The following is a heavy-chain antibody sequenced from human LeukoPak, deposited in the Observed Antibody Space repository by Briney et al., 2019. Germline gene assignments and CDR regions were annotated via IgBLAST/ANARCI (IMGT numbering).Heavy chain of an antibody. J-gene: IGHJ5*02. Sequence: SETLSLTCTVSGGSFSNYYWSWIRQPPGKGLEWIGYIYYSGSTNYNPSLKSRVTISVDTSKNQFCLNLSSVTAADTAVYYCARHPTALVSYGFDPWGQGTLVTVSS. V-gene: IGHV4-59*08. CDR3: ARHPTALVSYGFDP. CDR2: IYYSGST. D-gene: IGHD5-18*01. CDR1: GGSFSNYY.